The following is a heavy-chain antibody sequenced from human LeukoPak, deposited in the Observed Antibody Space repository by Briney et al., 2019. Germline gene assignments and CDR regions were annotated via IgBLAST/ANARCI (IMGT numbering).Heavy chain of an antibody. CDR1: RFTFSSYA. Sequence: GRSLRLSCAASRFTFSSYAMHWVREAPGKGLECVSVISYDGSNKYYADSVKGRFTISRDNSKNTLYLQMNSLRAEDTAVYYCARATEFDAFDIWGQGTMVTVSS. V-gene: IGHV3-30-3*01. CDR2: ISYDGSNK. CDR3: ARATEFDAFDI. J-gene: IGHJ3*02. D-gene: IGHD4-17*01.